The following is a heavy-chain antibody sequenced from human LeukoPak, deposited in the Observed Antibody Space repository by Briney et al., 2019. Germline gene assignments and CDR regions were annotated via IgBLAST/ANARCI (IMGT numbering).Heavy chain of an antibody. CDR3: ARDKYDFWSGEYYYYMDV. D-gene: IGHD3-3*01. CDR2: INPNSGGT. J-gene: IGHJ6*03. Sequence: ASVKVSCKASGYTFTGYYMHWVRQAPGQGLEWMGWINPNSGGTNYAQKFQGRVTMTRDTSISTAYMELSRLRSDDTAVYYCARDKYDFWSGEYYYYMDVWGKGSTVTVYS. V-gene: IGHV1-2*02. CDR1: GYTFTGYY.